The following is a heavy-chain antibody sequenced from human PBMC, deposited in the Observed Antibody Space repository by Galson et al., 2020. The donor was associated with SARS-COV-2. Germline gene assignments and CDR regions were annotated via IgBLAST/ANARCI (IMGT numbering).Heavy chain of an antibody. D-gene: IGHD2-21*01. V-gene: IGHV4-59*08. CDR2: IYYNGIT. Sequence: SETLSLTCTVSGGSINTFYWSWIRQPPGKGLEWIGFIYYNGITNYNPSLKSRVTISVDTSKNQFSLKLSSVTAADTAVYYCARSTCGGGTGCFDTWGQGTLVTVSS. CDR3: ARSTCGGGTGCFDT. J-gene: IGHJ5*02. CDR1: GGSINTFY.